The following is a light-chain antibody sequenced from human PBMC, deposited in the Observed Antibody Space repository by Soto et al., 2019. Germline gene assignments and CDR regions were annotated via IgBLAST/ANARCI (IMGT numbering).Light chain of an antibody. Sequence: QSALTQPASVSGSPGQSITISCTGTSSDVGGYNYVSWYQQHPGKAPKLMIDEVSNRPSGVSDRFSGSKSGNTASLTISGLRAEDESDYYCSSYTSSNTLIFGGGTKLTVL. CDR1: SSDVGGYNY. J-gene: IGLJ2*01. V-gene: IGLV2-14*01. CDR3: SSYTSSNTLI. CDR2: EVS.